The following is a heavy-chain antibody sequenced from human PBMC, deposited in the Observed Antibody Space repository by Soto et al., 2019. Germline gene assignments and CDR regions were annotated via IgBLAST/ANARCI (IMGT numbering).Heavy chain of an antibody. J-gene: IGHJ4*02. D-gene: IGHD2-2*01. CDR3: AKDHCSSTSCEEVRFDY. Sequence: QVQLVESGGGVVQPGRYLRLSCAASGFTFSSYGMHWVRQAPGKGLEWVAVISYDGSNKYYADSVKGRFTISRDNSKNTLYLQMNSLRAEDTAVYYCAKDHCSSTSCEEVRFDYWGKGTLVTVSS. V-gene: IGHV3-30*18. CDR2: ISYDGSNK. CDR1: GFTFSSYG.